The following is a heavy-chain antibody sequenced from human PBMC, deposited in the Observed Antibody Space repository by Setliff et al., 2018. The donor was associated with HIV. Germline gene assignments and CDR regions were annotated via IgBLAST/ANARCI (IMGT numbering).Heavy chain of an antibody. Sequence: GGSLRLSCAVSGFTFSNAWMSWVRQAPGKGLEWVGRIKSKTDGGTTDYAAPVKGRFTISRDDSKNTLYLQMNSLKTEDTAIYYCTTKPPAADFQHWGQGTLVTVSS. CDR1: GFTFSNAW. CDR2: IKSKTDGGTT. V-gene: IGHV3-15*01. CDR3: TTKPPAADFQH. D-gene: IGHD2-2*01. J-gene: IGHJ1*01.